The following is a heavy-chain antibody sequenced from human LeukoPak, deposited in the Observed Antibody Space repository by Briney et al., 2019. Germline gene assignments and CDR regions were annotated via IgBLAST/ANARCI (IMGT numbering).Heavy chain of an antibody. CDR3: ARVYETSGYLY. Sequence: GGSLRLSCAASGFTFSNFWMHWVRQAPGKGLVWVALIYGDGSFTRYADSVKGRFTISRDNAKNTVYLQMNSLRVEDTAVYYCARVYETSGYLYWGQGSLVTVSS. CDR2: IYGDGSFT. J-gene: IGHJ4*02. D-gene: IGHD3-22*01. V-gene: IGHV3-74*01. CDR1: GFTFSNFW.